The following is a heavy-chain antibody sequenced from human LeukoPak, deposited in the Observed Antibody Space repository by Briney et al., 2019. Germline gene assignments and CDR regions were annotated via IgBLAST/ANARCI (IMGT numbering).Heavy chain of an antibody. V-gene: IGHV1-69*13. J-gene: IGHJ4*02. CDR2: IIPIFGTA. D-gene: IGHD5-18*01. CDR1: GDTFSSYA. Sequence: ASVKVSCKASGDTFSSYAISWVRQAPGQGLEWMGGIIPIFGTANYAQKFQGRVMITADESTSTAYMELSSLRSEDTAVYYCARGGLYSWYFDYWGQGTLVTVSS. CDR3: ARGGLYSWYFDY.